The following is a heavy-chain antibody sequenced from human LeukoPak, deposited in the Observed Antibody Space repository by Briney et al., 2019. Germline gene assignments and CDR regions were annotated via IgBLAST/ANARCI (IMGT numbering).Heavy chain of an antibody. Sequence: GSLRLSCAASGFTVSNYYMSWVRQAPGKGLEWIGSIYYSGSTYYNPSLKSRVTISVDTSKNQFSLKLSSVTAADTAVYYCARSTGLRFVDYWGQGTLVTVSS. J-gene: IGHJ4*02. CDR3: ARSTGLRFVDY. V-gene: IGHV4-39*07. CDR1: GFTVSNYY. D-gene: IGHD3-10*01. CDR2: IYYSGST.